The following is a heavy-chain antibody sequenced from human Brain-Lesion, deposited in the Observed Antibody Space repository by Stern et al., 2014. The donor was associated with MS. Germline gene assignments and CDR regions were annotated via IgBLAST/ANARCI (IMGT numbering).Heavy chain of an antibody. J-gene: IGHJ4*02. V-gene: IGHV4-4*02. CDR3: ARFPASRPHVFDS. CDR2: SDHSGST. Sequence: QLQLQESGPGLVKPSGTLSLTCVVSGGSISSSNWWSWVRQSPGKGLEWIGESDHSGSTIYNPSLKSRVTVSVDKPKTRFPLNLRSVTAADTAVYFCARFPASRPHVFDSWGQGTLVTVSS. CDR1: GGSISSSNW. D-gene: IGHD6-13*01.